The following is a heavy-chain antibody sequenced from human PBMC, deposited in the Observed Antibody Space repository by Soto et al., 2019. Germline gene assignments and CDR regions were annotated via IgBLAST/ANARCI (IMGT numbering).Heavy chain of an antibody. CDR1: RYSFTTYA. V-gene: IGHV1-3*01. D-gene: IGHD1-1*01. J-gene: IGHJ4*02. Sequence: ASVKVSCKASRYSFTTYALHWVRQAPGQRLEWMGWINAGNGATKYSEKFQGRVTITRDTSANTAYMELSSLRSEDTSVYYCARDPGTGAALRAYHFDYWGQGTLVTVSS. CDR2: INAGNGAT. CDR3: ARDPGTGAALRAYHFDY.